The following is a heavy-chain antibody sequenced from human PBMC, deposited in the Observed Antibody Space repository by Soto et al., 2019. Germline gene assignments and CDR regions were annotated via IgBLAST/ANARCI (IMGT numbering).Heavy chain of an antibody. CDR1: GFTFSRYW. CDR2: VNTDGSAT. CDR3: VRGTSNWYGIDY. D-gene: IGHD6-13*01. Sequence: EVQLVESGGGLVQPGGSLRLSCAVSGFTFSRYWMHWVRQAPGKGLLWVSRVNTDGSATNYADSVEGRFTISRDNAKNTLYLQINGRKGQDTAVYYCVRGTSNWYGIDYWGQGTLVTVSS. J-gene: IGHJ4*02. V-gene: IGHV3-74*01.